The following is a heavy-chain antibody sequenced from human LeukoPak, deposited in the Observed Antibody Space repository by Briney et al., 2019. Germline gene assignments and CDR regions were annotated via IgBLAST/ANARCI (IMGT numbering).Heavy chain of an antibody. J-gene: IGHJ4*02. Sequence: GRSLRLSCAASGFTFSNYGMHWVRQAPGKGLEWVADIWYDGTNKYYADSVKGRFTISRDNSRKTLYLQMNGLRAEDTALYYCAKDSGIAAAGTDCWGQGTLVTVSS. CDR2: IWYDGTNK. D-gene: IGHD6-13*01. CDR3: AKDSGIAAAGTDC. CDR1: GFTFSNYG. V-gene: IGHV3-33*06.